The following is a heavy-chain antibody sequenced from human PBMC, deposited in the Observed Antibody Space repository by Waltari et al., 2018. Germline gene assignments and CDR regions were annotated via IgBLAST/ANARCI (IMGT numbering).Heavy chain of an antibody. CDR3: ATQAGRIYPHYYFDY. CDR1: GYTFTDYY. V-gene: IGHV1-69-2*01. CDR2: VNPEDGET. Sequence: EVQLVQSGAEVKKPGATVKISCKVSGYTFTDYYMHWVQQAPGRWSWWMGLVNPEDGETLYAEQCQGRATITAETTTDTAYMELSSLRSEDTAVYYCATQAGRIYPHYYFDYWGQGTLVTASS. J-gene: IGHJ4*02.